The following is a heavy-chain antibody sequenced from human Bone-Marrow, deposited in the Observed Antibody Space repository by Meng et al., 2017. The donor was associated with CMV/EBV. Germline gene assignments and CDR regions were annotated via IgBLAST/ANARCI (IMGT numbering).Heavy chain of an antibody. CDR3: ARASPVQAPNDY. J-gene: IGHJ4*02. D-gene: IGHD2-2*01. V-gene: IGHV3-74*01. Sequence: GESLKISCAASGFTFSSYWMHWVRQAPGKGLVWVSRINSDGSSTSYADSVKGRFTISRDNAKNTLHLQMNSLRAEDTAVYYCARASPVQAPNDYWGQGTLVTVSS. CDR2: INSDGSST. CDR1: GFTFSSYW.